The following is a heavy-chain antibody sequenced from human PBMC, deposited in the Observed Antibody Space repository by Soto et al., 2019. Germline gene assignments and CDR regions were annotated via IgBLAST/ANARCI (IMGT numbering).Heavy chain of an antibody. V-gene: IGHV6-1*01. D-gene: IGHD6-13*01. CDR2: WYN. J-gene: IGHJ4*02. CDR3: ARDQRPSYSSSWPFDY. Sequence: WYNDYAVSVKSRITINPDTSKNQFSLQLNSVTPEDTAVYYCARDQRPSYSSSWPFDYWGQGTLVTVSS.